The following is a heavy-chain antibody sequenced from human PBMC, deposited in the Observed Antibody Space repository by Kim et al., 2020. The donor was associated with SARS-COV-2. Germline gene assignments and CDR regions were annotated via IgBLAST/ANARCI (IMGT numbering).Heavy chain of an antibody. CDR2: INHSGST. CDR3: ARARSLHY. V-gene: IGHV4-34*01. CDR1: GGSFSGYY. J-gene: IGHJ4*02. Sequence: SETLSLTCAVYGGSFSGYYWSWIRQPPGKGLEWIGEINHSGSTNYNPSLKSRVTISVDTSKNQFSLKLSSVTAADTAVYYCARARSLHYWGQGTLVTVSS.